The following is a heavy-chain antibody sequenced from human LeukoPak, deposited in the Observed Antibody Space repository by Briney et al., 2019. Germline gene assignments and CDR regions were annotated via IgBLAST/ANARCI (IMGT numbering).Heavy chain of an antibody. Sequence: SETLSLTCTVSGDSITDYYWSWIRQPPGKGLEWVGYISYSGRATYNPSVKSRVTISLATSRTQFSLSLTSVTAADTAVYYCARVSAGGGSEWVDNWGQGTLVTVSS. V-gene: IGHV4-59*01. CDR3: ARVSAGGGSEWVDN. CDR1: GDSITDYY. CDR2: ISYSGRA. D-gene: IGHD1-26*01. J-gene: IGHJ5*02.